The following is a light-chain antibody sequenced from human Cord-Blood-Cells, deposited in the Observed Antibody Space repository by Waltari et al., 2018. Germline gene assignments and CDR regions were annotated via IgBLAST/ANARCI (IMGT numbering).Light chain of an antibody. V-gene: IGKV3-20*01. CDR1: QSVSSSY. J-gene: IGKJ4*01. CDR3: QQYGSSLLP. Sequence: EIGLTQSPGTLSLSPRERAPLSCRARQSVSSSYLAWYQQKPGQAPRLLVYGASSRATGIPDGFSGSESGTDFTLTSSRLEPEACAVYYCQQYGSSLLPFGGGTKVEIK. CDR2: GAS.